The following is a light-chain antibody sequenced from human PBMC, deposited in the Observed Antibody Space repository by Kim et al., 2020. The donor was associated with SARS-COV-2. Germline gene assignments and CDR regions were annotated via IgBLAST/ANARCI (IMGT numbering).Light chain of an antibody. J-gene: IGKJ4*01. CDR3: LQDYDYPLT. CDR2: ATS. Sequence: AIQITQSPSSLSASVGDRVTITCRASQGIRSDLGWYQQKPGRAPNLLIYATSTLQSGVPSRFSGSGSGTDFTLTISSLQPEDVATYYCLQDYDYPLTFGGGTKVDIK. V-gene: IGKV1-6*01. CDR1: QGIRSD.